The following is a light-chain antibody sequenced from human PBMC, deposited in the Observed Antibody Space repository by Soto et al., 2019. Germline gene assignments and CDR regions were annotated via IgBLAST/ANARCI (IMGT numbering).Light chain of an antibody. CDR2: EVS. J-gene: IGLJ1*01. CDR3: SSYAGSNNYV. V-gene: IGLV2-8*01. CDR1: SSDVGGYDF. Sequence: QSVLAQPPSASGSPVQSVTISCTGTSSDVGGYDFVSWYQQHPGKAPKLMIHEVSKRPSGVPDRFSGSKSGNTASLTVSGLQAEDEADYYCSSYAGSNNYVFGTG.